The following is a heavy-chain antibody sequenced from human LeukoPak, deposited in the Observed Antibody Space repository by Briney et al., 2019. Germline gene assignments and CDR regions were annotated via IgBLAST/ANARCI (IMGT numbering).Heavy chain of an antibody. Sequence: SETLALTCAVYGGSFSGYYWSWIRQPPGNGLDWFGEINHSGSTNYNPSLKSRVTISVDTSKNQFSLKLSSVTAADTAVYYCARRARIQLWLRGAFDIWGQGTMVTVSS. CDR3: ARRARIQLWLRGAFDI. V-gene: IGHV4-34*01. J-gene: IGHJ3*02. CDR1: GGSFSGYY. D-gene: IGHD5-18*01. CDR2: INHSGST.